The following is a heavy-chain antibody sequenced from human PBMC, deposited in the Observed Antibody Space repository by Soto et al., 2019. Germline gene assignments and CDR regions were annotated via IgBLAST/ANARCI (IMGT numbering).Heavy chain of an antibody. CDR3: ARAPPMEYFDY. CDR1: GFTFSSYS. V-gene: IGHV3-21*01. Sequence: PGGSLRLSCAASGFTFSSYSMNWVRQAPGKGLEWVSSISSSSYIYYADSVKGRFTISRDNAKNSLYLQMNSLRAEDTAVYYCARAPPMEYFDYWGQGTLVTVSS. D-gene: IGHD1-1*01. J-gene: IGHJ4*02. CDR2: ISSSSYI.